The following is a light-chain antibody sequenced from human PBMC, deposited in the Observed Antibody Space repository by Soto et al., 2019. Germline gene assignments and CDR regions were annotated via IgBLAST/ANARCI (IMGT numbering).Light chain of an antibody. V-gene: IGKV1-5*01. J-gene: IGKJ1*01. CDR1: QTISTW. Sequence: DIQMTPSPSPLSASVVDRVTITCRASQTISTWMAWYQQKPGKAPKLLVYDASTLQSGVASRFSGSGSGTEFTLIISGLQPDDSATYYCQQYTNTNNPWMFGQGTKVDIK. CDR3: QQYTNTNNPWM. CDR2: DAS.